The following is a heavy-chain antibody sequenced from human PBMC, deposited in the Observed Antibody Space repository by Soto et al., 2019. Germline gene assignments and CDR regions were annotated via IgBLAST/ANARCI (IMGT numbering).Heavy chain of an antibody. J-gene: IGHJ4*02. CDR3: AKGSQLWTPDY. Sequence: GASVKVSCKASGYTFTDYAIHWLRQAPGQGLEWMAWIAAGNGKTKYSQKFQGRVTITTDTSATTAYMELSGLRSEDTAIYYCAKGSQLWTPDYWGQGTLVTVSS. CDR2: IAAGNGKT. V-gene: IGHV1-3*01. CDR1: GYTFTDYA. D-gene: IGHD6-13*01.